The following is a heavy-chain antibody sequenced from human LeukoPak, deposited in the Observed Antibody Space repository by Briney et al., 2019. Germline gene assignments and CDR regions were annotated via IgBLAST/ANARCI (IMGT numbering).Heavy chain of an antibody. CDR2: ITPIFGTA. V-gene: IGHV1-69*01. J-gene: IGHJ4*02. CDR1: GGTFSNYA. CDR3: ARWAGYCSITNCYTAFDY. Sequence: ASVKVSCKASGGTFSNYAINWVRQAPGQGLEWMGGITPIFGTANYAQRFQGRVTITADESTSTAYMELSSLRSEDTAVYYSARWAGYCSITNCYTAFDYWGQGTLVTVSS. D-gene: IGHD2-2*02.